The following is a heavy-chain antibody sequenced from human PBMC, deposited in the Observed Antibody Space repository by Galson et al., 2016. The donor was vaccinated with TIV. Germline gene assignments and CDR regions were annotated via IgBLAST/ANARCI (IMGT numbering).Heavy chain of an antibody. CDR3: TRDGRGNWKYVDYFDY. V-gene: IGHV3-30-3*01. CDR2: ISHDGNNK. Sequence: SLRLSCAASGFTFDSYTFHWVRQTPGKGLEWVAIISHDGNNKDFADSVQGRFTIYRDSSKNTVLLQMNSLRLEDTAVYYCTRDGRGNWKYVDYFDYWGQGTLVTVSS. CDR1: GFTFDSYT. J-gene: IGHJ4*02. D-gene: IGHD1-1*01.